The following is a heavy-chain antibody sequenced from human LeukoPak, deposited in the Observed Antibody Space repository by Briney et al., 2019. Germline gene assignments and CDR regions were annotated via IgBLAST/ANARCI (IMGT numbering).Heavy chain of an antibody. Sequence: GGSLRLSCAASGFTFSSYSMNWVRQAPGKGLEWVSYISSSSSTIYYADSVKGRFTISRDNAKNSLYLQMNSLRAEDTAVYYCAKARSYYYDSSGYYQPFDYWGQGTLVTVSS. J-gene: IGHJ4*02. D-gene: IGHD3-22*01. CDR3: AKARSYYYDSSGYYQPFDY. V-gene: IGHV3-48*01. CDR2: ISSSSSTI. CDR1: GFTFSSYS.